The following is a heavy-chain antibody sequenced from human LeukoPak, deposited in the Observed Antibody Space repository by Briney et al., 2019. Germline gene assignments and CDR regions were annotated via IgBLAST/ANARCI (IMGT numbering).Heavy chain of an antibody. CDR2: INPNSGDT. Sequence: ASVKVSCKASGYTFTSYYMHWLRQAPGQGLEWMGWINPNSGDTNYAQKFQGRVTMTRDTSISAAYVELSGLRSDDTAVYYCARDIGSAYRNGLYYCFGMDVWGQGTTVTVSS. CDR1: GYTFTSYY. CDR3: ARDIGSAYRNGLYYCFGMDV. J-gene: IGHJ6*02. D-gene: IGHD5-18*01. V-gene: IGHV1-2*02.